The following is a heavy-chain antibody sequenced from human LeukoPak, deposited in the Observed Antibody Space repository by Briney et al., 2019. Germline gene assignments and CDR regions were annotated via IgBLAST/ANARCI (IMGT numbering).Heavy chain of an antibody. CDR3: ARTTEGGYTYDYFYYYYMDV. V-gene: IGHV4-59*01. J-gene: IGHJ6*03. D-gene: IGHD5-18*01. Sequence: SETLSLTCTVSGGSISSYHWSWIRQPPGKGLEWIGYIYYSGSTNYNPSLKSQVTISVDTSKNQFSLKLSSVTAADTAVYYCARTTEGGYTYDYFYYYYMDVWGKGTTVTISS. CDR1: GGSISSYH. CDR2: IYYSGST.